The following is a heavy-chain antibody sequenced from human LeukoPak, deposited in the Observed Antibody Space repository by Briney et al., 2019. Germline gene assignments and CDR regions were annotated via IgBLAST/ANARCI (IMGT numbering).Heavy chain of an antibody. J-gene: IGHJ4*02. CDR2: INGNTGGT. CDR3: TRGEIDGPDFDQ. V-gene: IGHV1-2*02. CDR1: GYIFTAYY. D-gene: IGHD5-24*01. Sequence: ASVKDSCKASGYIFTAYYMHWVRQAPGQGPEWMGWINGNTGGTNYARKFRGRVTMTRDTSITTAYMEVSGLRSDDTAVYFCTRGEIDGPDFDQWGQGTLVTVSS.